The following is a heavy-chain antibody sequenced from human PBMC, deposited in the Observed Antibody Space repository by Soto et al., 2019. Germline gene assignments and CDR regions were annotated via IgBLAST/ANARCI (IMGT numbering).Heavy chain of an antibody. CDR3: TTEGRD. CDR2: IRSKSDGGTA. Sequence: EVQLVESGGGLVQPGGSLTLSCAASGFTFSNAWMSWVRQAPGKGLEWVGRIRSKSDGGTADYTAPVKGRFIISRDDSKNTVSLQMKSLKTDDTAVYYCTTEGRDWGQGTLVTVSS. J-gene: IGHJ4*02. CDR1: GFTFSNAW. V-gene: IGHV3-15*01.